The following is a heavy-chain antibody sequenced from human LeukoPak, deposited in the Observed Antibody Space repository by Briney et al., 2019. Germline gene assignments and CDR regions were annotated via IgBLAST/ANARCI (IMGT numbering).Heavy chain of an antibody. CDR3: ARELMSRFDY. D-gene: IGHD6-13*01. CDR1: GFTFSNAW. CDR2: IKQDGSEK. J-gene: IGHJ4*02. V-gene: IGHV3-7*05. Sequence: GGSLRLSCAASGFTFSNAWMSWVRQAPGKGLEWVANIKQDGSEKYYVDSVKGRFTISRDNAKNSLYLQMNSLRAEDTAVYYCARELMSRFDYWGQGTLVTVSS.